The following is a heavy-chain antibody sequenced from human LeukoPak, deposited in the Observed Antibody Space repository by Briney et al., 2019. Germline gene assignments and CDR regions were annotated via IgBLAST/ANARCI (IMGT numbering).Heavy chain of an antibody. V-gene: IGHV3-23*01. CDR2: ISNSDDNT. CDR3: AKATGTLSN. J-gene: IGHJ4*02. D-gene: IGHD1-1*01. Sequence: PGGSLRLSCAVSGFTFSSYAMSWVRQAPGKGLEWVSTISNSDDNTYYADSVKGRFTISRDSSKNTLYLQMNSLTAEDTAIYYCAKATGTLSNWGQGTLVTVSX. CDR1: GFTFSSYA.